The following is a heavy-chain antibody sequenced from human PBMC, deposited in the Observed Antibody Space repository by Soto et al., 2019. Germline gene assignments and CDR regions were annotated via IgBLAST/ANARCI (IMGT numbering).Heavy chain of an antibody. CDR3: AKEVRSYGDYPPIVDY. D-gene: IGHD4-17*01. J-gene: IGHJ4*02. Sequence: QPGGSLRLSCAASGFTFSSYGMHWVRQAPGKGLEWVAVISYDGSNKYYADSVKGRFTISRDNSKNTLYLQMNSLRAEDTAVYYCAKEVRSYGDYPPIVDYWGQGTLVTVSS. CDR1: GFTFSSYG. V-gene: IGHV3-30*18. CDR2: ISYDGSNK.